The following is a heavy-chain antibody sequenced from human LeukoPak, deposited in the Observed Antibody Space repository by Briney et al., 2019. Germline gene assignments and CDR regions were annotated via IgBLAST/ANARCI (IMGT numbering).Heavy chain of an antibody. CDR1: GFTFSSYA. CDR2: ISYDGSNK. CDR3: ARGELLTDY. D-gene: IGHD3-10*01. J-gene: IGHJ4*02. V-gene: IGHV3-30*04. Sequence: PGRSLRLSCAASGFTFSSYAMHWVRQAPGKGLEWVAVISYDGSNKYHADSVKGRFTISRDNSKNTLYLQMNSLRAEDTAVYYCARGELLTDYWGQGTLVTVSS.